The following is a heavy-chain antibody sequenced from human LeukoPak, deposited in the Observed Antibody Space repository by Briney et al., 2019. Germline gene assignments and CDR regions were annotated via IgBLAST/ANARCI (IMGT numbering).Heavy chain of an antibody. J-gene: IGHJ4*02. CDR2: IKQDGSEK. Sequence: GGSLRLSCAASGFTFSSYWMSWVRQAPGKGLEWVANIKQDGSEKYYVDSVKGRFTISRDNAKNSQYLQMNSLRAEDTAVYYCARDRARGYGDYYYWGQGTLVTVSS. CDR3: ARDRARGYGDYYY. V-gene: IGHV3-7*01. D-gene: IGHD4-17*01. CDR1: GFTFSSYW.